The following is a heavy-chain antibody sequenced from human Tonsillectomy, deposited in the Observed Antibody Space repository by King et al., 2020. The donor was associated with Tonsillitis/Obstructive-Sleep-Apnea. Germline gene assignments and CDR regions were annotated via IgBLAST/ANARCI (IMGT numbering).Heavy chain of an antibody. D-gene: IGHD3-3*01. CDR2: IQPGDSET. CDR3: ARRNYGLWSGCYDAFDI. CDR1: GYNFTNYW. Sequence: VQLVQSGAEVKKPGESLKISCKGSGYNFTNYWIGWVRQMPGKGLEWMGIIQPGDSETRYSPSFQGQVTISADKSISTVYLQWGSLKASDTAMYYCARRNYGLWSGCYDAFDIWGQGTMVTVSS. J-gene: IGHJ3*02. V-gene: IGHV5-51*01.